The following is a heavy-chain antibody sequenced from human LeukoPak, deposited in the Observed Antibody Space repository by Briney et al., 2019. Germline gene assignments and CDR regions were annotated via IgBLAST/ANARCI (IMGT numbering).Heavy chain of an antibody. CDR1: GYTFTAYY. CDR2: IKPTSGDS. CDR3: STEDKYCTTTTCGDY. V-gene: IGHV1-2*02. Sequence: ASVKVSCRASGYTFTAYYVHWVRQAPGQGLEWRGYIKPTSGDSNYAQKFQDRVTMTRDTSISTAYLELSGLTSDDTAVYYCSTEDKYCTTTTCGDYWGQGTLSPSPQ. D-gene: IGHD2-2*01. J-gene: IGHJ4*02.